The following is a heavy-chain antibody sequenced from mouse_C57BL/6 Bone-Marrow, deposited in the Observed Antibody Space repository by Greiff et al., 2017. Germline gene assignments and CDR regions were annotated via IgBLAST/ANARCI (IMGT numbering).Heavy chain of an antibody. V-gene: IGHV1-54*01. CDR1: GYAFTNYL. J-gene: IGHJ1*03. CDR3: ARQALLRYFDV. CDR2: INPGSGGT. Sequence: VQLQQSGAELVRPGTSVKVSCKASGYAFTNYLIEWVKQRPGQGLEWIGVINPGSGGTNYNEKFKGKATLTADKSSSTAYMQLSSLTSEDSAVYFCARQALLRYFDVWGTGTTVTVSS. D-gene: IGHD1-2*01.